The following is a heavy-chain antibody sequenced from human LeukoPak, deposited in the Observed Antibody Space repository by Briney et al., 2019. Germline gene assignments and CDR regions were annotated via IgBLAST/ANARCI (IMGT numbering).Heavy chain of an antibody. V-gene: IGHV1-8*01. D-gene: IGHD1-26*01. CDR2: TNPNSGNT. CDR1: GYTFTSYD. CDR3: ARGPTRIVGAFPPTY. J-gene: IGHJ4*02. Sequence: ASVKVSRKASGYTFTSYDNNWVRQATGQGLEWMGWTNPNSGNTGYAQKFQGRVTMTRNTSISTAYMELSSLRSEDTAVYYCARGPTRIVGAFPPTYWGQGTLVTVSS.